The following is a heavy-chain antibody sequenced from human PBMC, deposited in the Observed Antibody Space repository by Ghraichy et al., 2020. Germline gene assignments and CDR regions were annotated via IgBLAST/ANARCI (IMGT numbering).Heavy chain of an antibody. Sequence: SETLSLTCTVSGGSISGYYWSWIRQPPGKGLEWIAYKYFSGSTNYNPSLKSRITISVDTSKNQISLKLSSATAADTAMYYCARGRGGSGSYYDLWGQGSLVTVSS. CDR3: ARGRGGSGSYYDL. V-gene: IGHV4-59*01. CDR1: GGSISGYY. J-gene: IGHJ4*02. D-gene: IGHD3-10*01. CDR2: KYFSGST.